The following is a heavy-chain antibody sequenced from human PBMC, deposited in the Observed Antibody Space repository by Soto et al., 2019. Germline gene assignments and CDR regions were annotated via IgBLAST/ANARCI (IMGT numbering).Heavy chain of an antibody. J-gene: IGHJ4*02. CDR2: ISAYNGNT. V-gene: IGHV1-18*01. Sequence: QVQLVQSGAEVKKPGASVKVSCKASGYTFISYGISWVRQAPGQGLEWMGWISAYNGNTKYAQKVQDRVTMTTDTSTSTAYMELRSLRSEDTAVYYCARDFRAGIYYGSGSSVDYWGQGTLVTVSS. CDR3: ARDFRAGIYYGSGSSVDY. D-gene: IGHD3-10*01. CDR1: GYTFISYG.